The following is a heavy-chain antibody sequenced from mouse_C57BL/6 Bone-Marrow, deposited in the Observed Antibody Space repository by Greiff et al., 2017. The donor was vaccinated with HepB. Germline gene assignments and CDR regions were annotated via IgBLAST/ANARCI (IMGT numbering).Heavy chain of an antibody. D-gene: IGHD2-2*01. CDR2: INPYNGGT. V-gene: IGHV1-19*01. CDR3: ARGWLPLRYFDV. J-gene: IGHJ1*03. Sequence: EVKLQQSGPVLVKPGASVKMSCKASGYTFTDYYMNWVKQSHGKSLEWIGVINPYNGGTSYNQKFKGKATLTVDKSSSTAYMELNSLTSEDSAVYYCARGWLPLRYFDVWGTGTTVTVSS. CDR1: GYTFTDYY.